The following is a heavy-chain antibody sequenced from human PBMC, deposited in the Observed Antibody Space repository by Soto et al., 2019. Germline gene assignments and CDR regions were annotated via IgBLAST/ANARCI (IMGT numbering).Heavy chain of an antibody. CDR3: TTAPGRQYYYAMHV. J-gene: IGHJ6*02. CDR2: IKSKTERGTL. D-gene: IGHD3-16*01. CDR1: GFTFSYAW. V-gene: IGHV3-15*02. Sequence: EVQLVESGGALVKPGGSLRLSCAASGFTFSYAWMSWVRQAPGKGLEWVGRIKSKTERGTLDYAAAVKDRFTISRDDSENTLFLPMNNLKTEDTARYYCTTAPGRQYYYAMHVWGQGTTVTVS.